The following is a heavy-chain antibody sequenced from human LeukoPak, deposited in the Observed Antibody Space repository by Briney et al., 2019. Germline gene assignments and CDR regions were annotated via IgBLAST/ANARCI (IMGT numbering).Heavy chain of an antibody. J-gene: IGHJ4*02. CDR3: VKDLYKGDSSSWYYFHY. D-gene: IGHD6-13*01. CDR1: GFTFNNYA. V-gene: IGHV3-23*01. Sequence: GGSLRLSCAASGFTFNNYAMSWVRQPPGKGLDWVSTISDSGDSTYYADSVKGRFTISRDNSKNTLYLQMSSLRAEDTAIYHCVKDLYKGDSSSWYYFHYWGQGTLVTVSS. CDR2: ISDSGDST.